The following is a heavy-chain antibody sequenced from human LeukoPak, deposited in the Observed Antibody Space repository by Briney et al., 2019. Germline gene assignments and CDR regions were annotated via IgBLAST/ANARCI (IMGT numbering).Heavy chain of an antibody. CDR2: IIPVFGTT. CDR1: GGTFSSYA. CDR3: ARCSPGDSSNFYAVLQY. D-gene: IGHD3-22*01. J-gene: IGHJ4*02. Sequence: ASVKVSCKASGGTFSSYAVSWVRLTPGQGLEWLGGIIPVFGTTTYAQKFQAKVTMTADKSTNTAYLEINSLTPDDTAVYYCARCSPGDSSNFYAVLQYWGQGTQVTVST. V-gene: IGHV1-69*06.